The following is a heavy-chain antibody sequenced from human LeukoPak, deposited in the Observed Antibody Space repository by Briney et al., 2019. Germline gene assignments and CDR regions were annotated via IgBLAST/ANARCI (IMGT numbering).Heavy chain of an antibody. CDR2: ISTSSVTM. V-gene: IGHV3-48*02. CDR1: GFTFSIYG. Sequence: SGGSLRPSCAASGFTFSIYGMTWVRQAPGKGLEWVSYISTSSVTMYYADSVRGRFTISRDNAKNSLYLQMNSLRDEDTAVYYCARCTGASQSPKDYWGQGTLVTVSS. CDR3: ARCTGASQSPKDY. D-gene: IGHD1-26*01. J-gene: IGHJ4*01.